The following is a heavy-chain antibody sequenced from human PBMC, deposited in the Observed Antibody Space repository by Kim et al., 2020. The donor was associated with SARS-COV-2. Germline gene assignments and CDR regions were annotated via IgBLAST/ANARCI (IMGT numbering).Heavy chain of an antibody. CDR3: AREVKEQWPLYYYYYYGMDV. J-gene: IGHJ6*02. V-gene: IGHV3-33*01. CDR2: IWYDGSNK. Sequence: GGSLRLSCAASGFTFSSYGMHWVRQAPGKGLEWVAVIWYDGSNKYYADSVKGRFTISRDNSKNTLYLQMNSLRAEDTAVYYCAREVKEQWPLYYYYYYGMDVWGQGTTVTVSS. CDR1: GFTFSSYG. D-gene: IGHD6-19*01.